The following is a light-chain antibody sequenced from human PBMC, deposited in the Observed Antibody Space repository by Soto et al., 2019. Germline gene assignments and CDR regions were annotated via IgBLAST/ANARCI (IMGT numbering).Light chain of an antibody. CDR3: QQSITYPWT. CDR1: QNIDMY. J-gene: IGKJ1*01. CDR2: RAS. V-gene: IGKV1-5*03. Sequence: DIQMTQSPSTLSASAGDRVTITCRASQNIDMYLAWYQQKPGQAPSLLIYRASSLQSGVPSRFSGCGSGTEFTLTISSLQPDDFATYYCQQSITYPWTFGQGTKVDIK.